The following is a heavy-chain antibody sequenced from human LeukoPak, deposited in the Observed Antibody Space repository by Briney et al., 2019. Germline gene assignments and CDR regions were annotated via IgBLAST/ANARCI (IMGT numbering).Heavy chain of an antibody. CDR1: GGSISSGGYY. V-gene: IGHV4-61*08. Sequence: SETLSLTCTVSGGSISSGGYYWSWIRQHPGKGLEWIGYIYYSGSTNYNPSLKSRVTISVDTSKNQFSLKLSSVTAADTAVYYCARHAPPYSNYGMDVWGQGTTVTVSS. J-gene: IGHJ6*02. CDR2: IYYSGST. CDR3: ARHAPPYSNYGMDV. D-gene: IGHD5-18*01.